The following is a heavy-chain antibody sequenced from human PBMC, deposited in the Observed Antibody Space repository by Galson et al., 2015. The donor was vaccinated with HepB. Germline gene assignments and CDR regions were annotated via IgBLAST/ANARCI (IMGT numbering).Heavy chain of an antibody. CDR1: GYTFTSYA. D-gene: IGHD3-16*01. J-gene: IGHJ4*02. Sequence: SVKVSCKASGYTFTSYAMHWVRQAPGQRLEWMGWINAGNGNTKYSQKFQGRVTITRDTSASTAYMELSSLRSEDTAVYYCAGGWELYYDATKPAFDYWGQGTLVTVSS. V-gene: IGHV1-3*01. CDR3: AGGWELYYDATKPAFDY. CDR2: INAGNGNT.